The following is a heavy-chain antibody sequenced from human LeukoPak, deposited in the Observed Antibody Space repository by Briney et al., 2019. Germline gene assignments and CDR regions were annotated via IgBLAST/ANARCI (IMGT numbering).Heavy chain of an antibody. Sequence: PGGSLRLSCAASGFTFSSYAMHWVRQAPGKGLEWVALISFDGSYKNYADSVKGRFTISRDNSNNTLYLQMNSLRPEDTAVYCSGPTDSSAWGPIDYWGQGTLVTVSS. D-gene: IGHD6-19*01. CDR3: GPTDSSAWGPIDY. J-gene: IGHJ4*02. V-gene: IGHV3-30*04. CDR2: ISFDGSYK. CDR1: GFTFSSYA.